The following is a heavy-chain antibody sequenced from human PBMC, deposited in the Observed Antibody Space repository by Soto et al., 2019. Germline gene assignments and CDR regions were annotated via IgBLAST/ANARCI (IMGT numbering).Heavy chain of an antibody. CDR2: IYPGDSDT. V-gene: IGHV5-51*01. CDR3: ERDLRRDGYNNAFEI. Sequence: GESLKISCKGSGYSFTSYWIGWVRQMPGKGLEWMGIIYPGDSDTRYSPSFQGQVTISADKSISTAYLQWSSLKASDTAMYYCERDLRRDGYNNAFEIWLQGTMLTVSS. D-gene: IGHD5-12*01. J-gene: IGHJ3*02. CDR1: GYSFTSYW.